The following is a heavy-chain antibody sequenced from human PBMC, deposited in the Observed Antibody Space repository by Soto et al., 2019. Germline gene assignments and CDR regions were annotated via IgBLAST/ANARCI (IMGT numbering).Heavy chain of an antibody. J-gene: IGHJ4*02. CDR3: ATTVTFDC. CDR1: GFPFSTYA. CDR2: ISSSGGST. Sequence: EELLLESGGGLVQPGGSLRLSCVASGFPFSTYAMTWVRQAPGKGLEWVSAISSSGGSTYYPNSVKGRFTISRDNSKNTLYLQMNSLRGEDTAVYYCATTVTFDCWGQGTLVTVSS. V-gene: IGHV3-23*01. D-gene: IGHD4-17*01.